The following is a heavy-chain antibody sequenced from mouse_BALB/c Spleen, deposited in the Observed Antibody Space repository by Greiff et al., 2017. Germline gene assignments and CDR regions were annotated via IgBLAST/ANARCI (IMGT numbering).Heavy chain of an antibody. CDR3: ARDMDDGDYGWYFDV. CDR2: IRNKANGYTT. D-gene: IGHD2-3*01. Sequence: DVKLVESGGGLVQPGGSLRLSCATSGFTFTDYYMSWVRQPQGKALEWLGFIRNKANGYTTEYSASVKGRFTISRDNSQSILYLQMNPLRAEDSTTYYCARDMDDGDYGWYFDVWGAGTTVTVSS. CDR1: GFTFTDYY. V-gene: IGHV7-3*02. J-gene: IGHJ1*01.